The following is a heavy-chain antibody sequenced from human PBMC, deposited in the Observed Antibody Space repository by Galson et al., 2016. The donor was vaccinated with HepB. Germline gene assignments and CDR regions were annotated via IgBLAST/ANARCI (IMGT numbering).Heavy chain of an antibody. CDR2: ILYDASDK. CDR3: AKPRYYYGSGNYGMDG. Sequence: SLRLSCAASGFTFSWFGMHWVRQAPGKGLEWVAAISYDGVAVILYDASDKYYADSVKGRFTISRDNSQNTLYLQMTSLRREDTAVYYCAKPRYYYGSGNYGMDGWCQGTTVTVSS. D-gene: IGHD3-10*01. J-gene: IGHJ6*02. V-gene: IGHV3-30*18. CDR1: GFTFSWFG.